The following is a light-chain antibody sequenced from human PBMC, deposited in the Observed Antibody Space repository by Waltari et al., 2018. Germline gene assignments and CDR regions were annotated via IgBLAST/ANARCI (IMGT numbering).Light chain of an antibody. CDR2: WAS. CDR3: QQYYTTPWT. V-gene: IGKV4-1*01. CDR1: QSVLYSSNNKNY. J-gene: IGKJ1*01. Sequence: DIVMTQSPDSLAVSLGERATINCESSQSVLYSSNNKNYLAWYQQKPGQPPKLLISWASTRDSGVPDRFSGSGSGTDFTLSISSLQAEDVAFYYCQQYYTTPWTFGQGTKVEIK.